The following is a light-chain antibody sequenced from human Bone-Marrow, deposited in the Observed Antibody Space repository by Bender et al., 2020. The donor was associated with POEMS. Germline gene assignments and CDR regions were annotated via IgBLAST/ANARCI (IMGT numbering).Light chain of an antibody. V-gene: IGLV2-23*02. J-gene: IGLJ1*01. CDR3: CSYAGTYTYV. CDR1: TSDVGNYNL. CDR2: DVT. Sequence: QSALTQPASVSGSPGQSITISCTGTTSDVGNYNLVSWYQQHPGKVPKLIIYDVTERPSGVPGRFSGSKSGNTASLTISGLQAEDEADYFCCSYAGTYTYVFGTGTKVTVL.